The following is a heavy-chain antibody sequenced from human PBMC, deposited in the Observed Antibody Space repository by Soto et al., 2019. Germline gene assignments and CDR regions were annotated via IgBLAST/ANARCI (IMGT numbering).Heavy chain of an antibody. CDR1: GDSVSSDSAA. J-gene: IGHJ5*02. Sequence: SQTLSLTCAISGDSVSSDSAAWNCIRQSPSRGLEWLGRTYYRSKWYNDYAVSVKSRITINPDTSKNQFSLQLNSVTPEDTAVYYCARDRYSRGWYFISGFDPWGQGTLVTVSS. CDR2: TYYRSKWYN. V-gene: IGHV6-1*01. D-gene: IGHD6-19*01. CDR3: ARDRYSRGWYFISGFDP.